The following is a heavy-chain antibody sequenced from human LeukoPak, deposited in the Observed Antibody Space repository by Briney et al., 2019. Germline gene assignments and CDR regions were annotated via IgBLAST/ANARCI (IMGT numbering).Heavy chain of an antibody. J-gene: IGHJ4*02. V-gene: IGHV4-31*03. CDR1: GGSISSGGYY. CDR2: IYYSGST. CDR3: AREDSGSYYY. D-gene: IGHD3-10*01. Sequence: SETLSLTCTVSGGSISSGGYYWSWIRQHPGKGLEWIGYIYYSGSTYYNPSLKSRVTISVDTSKNQFSLKLSSVTAADTAVYYCAREDSGSYYYWGQGTLVTVSS.